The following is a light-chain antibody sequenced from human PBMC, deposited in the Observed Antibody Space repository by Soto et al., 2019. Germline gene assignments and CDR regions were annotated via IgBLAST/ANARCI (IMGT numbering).Light chain of an antibody. CDR2: AGS. V-gene: IGKV1-39*01. J-gene: IGKJ4*01. CDR3: QQSYSTPT. CDR1: QSISIY. Sequence: DIQMTQSPSSLSASVGDRVTITCRASQSISIYLNWYQQKPGKAPILLVYAGSSLQGGVPSRFGGSGSGTDFTLTITSLHPEDFATYYCQQSYSTPTFGGGTKVEIK.